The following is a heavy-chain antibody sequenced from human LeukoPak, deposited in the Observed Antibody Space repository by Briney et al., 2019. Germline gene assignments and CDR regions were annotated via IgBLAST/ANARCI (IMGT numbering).Heavy chain of an antibody. D-gene: IGHD3/OR15-3a*01. CDR1: GFTLSDYY. V-gene: IGHV3-11*01. CDR3: ARRRDFIDY. J-gene: IGHJ4*02. Sequence: AGGSLRLSCAASGFTLSDYYMSWIRQAPGKGLEWVSYSSSSGSTIYYADSVKGRFAISRDNAKNSLYLQMNSLRAEDTAVYYCARRRDFIDYWGQGTLVTVSS. CDR2: SSSSGSTI.